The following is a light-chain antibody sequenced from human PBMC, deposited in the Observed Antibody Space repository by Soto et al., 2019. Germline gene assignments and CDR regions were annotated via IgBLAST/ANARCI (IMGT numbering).Light chain of an antibody. V-gene: IGLV2-11*01. CDR3: CSYAGSYTYV. Sequence: QSVLTQPRSVSGSPGQSVTISCTGTSSDVGGYNYVSWDQQHPGKAPKLMVYDVSKRPSGVPDRFSDSKSRNTAPLTISGLQAEDDADYYCCSYAGSYTYVFATGTKVTV. CDR2: DVS. CDR1: SSDVGGYNY. J-gene: IGLJ1*01.